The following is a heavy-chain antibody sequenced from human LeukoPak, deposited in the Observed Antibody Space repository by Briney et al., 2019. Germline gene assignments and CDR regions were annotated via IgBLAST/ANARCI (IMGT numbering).Heavy chain of an antibody. CDR3: ARENWIFDY. V-gene: IGHV4-38-2*02. D-gene: IGHD1-1*01. CDR1: GYSLSSGYH. CDR2: VYRSEHT. J-gene: IGHJ4*02. Sequence: SETLSLTCVLSGYSLSSGYHWGWMRQPPGKGLEWIGVVYRSEHTYHEPSLKRRVTISVDTSKNQISLKVRSVTATDTAIYYCARENWIFDYWGQGILVTVSS.